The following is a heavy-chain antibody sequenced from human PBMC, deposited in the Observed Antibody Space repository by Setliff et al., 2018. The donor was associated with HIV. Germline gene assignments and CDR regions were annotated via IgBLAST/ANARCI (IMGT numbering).Heavy chain of an antibody. CDR3: ARGREVMTTAPYWYFDL. Sequence: SETLSLTCTVSGGSISSGGYYWSWIRQSPGKGLEWIGSIYAGGSTYYQPSLKSRVTISLDTSKNQFSLKLNSVTAADTAVYYCARGREVMTTAPYWYFDLWGRGTLVTVSS. CDR1: GGSISSGGYY. J-gene: IGHJ2*01. CDR2: IYAGGST. V-gene: IGHV4-39*07. D-gene: IGHD3-10*01.